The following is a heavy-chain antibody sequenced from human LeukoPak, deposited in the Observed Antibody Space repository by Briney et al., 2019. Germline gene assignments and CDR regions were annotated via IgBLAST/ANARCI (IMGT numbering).Heavy chain of an antibody. CDR3: ARGSTSAARFDF. V-gene: IGHV3-33*01. CDR2: IWSDEINK. J-gene: IGHJ4*02. CDR1: GFTFSIYG. Sequence: GGSLRLSCAASGFTFSIYGMHWVRQAPGKGLEWVAVIWSDEINKYYTDSVKSRFTVSRDNSQNTLYLQMNSLRAEDTAVYYCARGSTSAARFDFWGQGTLVTVSS. D-gene: IGHD6-6*01.